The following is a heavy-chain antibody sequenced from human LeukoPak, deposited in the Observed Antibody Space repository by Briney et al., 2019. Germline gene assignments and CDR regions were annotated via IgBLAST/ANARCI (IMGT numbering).Heavy chain of an antibody. CDR2: ISAYNGNT. V-gene: IGHV1-18*04. J-gene: IGHJ3*02. D-gene: IGHD3-22*01. CDR3: AREAYDSNSLAFDI. Sequence: ASVKVSCKASGYTFTSYGISWVRQAPGQGLEWMGWISAYNGNTNYAQKLQGRVTMTTDTSTSTAYMELRSLRSDDTAVYYCAREAYDSNSLAFDIWGQGTMVTVSS. CDR1: GYTFTSYG.